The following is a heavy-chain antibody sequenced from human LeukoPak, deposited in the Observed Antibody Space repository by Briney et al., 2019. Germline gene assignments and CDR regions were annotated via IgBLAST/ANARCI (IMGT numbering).Heavy chain of an antibody. Sequence: SETLSLTCTVSGGSISSYYWSWIRQPAGKGLEWIGRIYTSGSTNYNPSRKSRFTMSVDTSKNHFSLQLRPVTAADTAVYYCARDFIAARPKNYFDYWGQGPLVPVSS. CDR1: GGSISSYY. J-gene: IGHJ4*02. D-gene: IGHD6-6*01. V-gene: IGHV4-4*07. CDR2: IYTSGST. CDR3: ARDFIAARPKNYFDY.